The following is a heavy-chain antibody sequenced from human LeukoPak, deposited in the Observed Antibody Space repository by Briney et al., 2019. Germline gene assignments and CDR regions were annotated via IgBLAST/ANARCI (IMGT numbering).Heavy chain of an antibody. CDR2: IHYTGTT. CDR3: ARHKEGIMVRGLITKKGRAYKWFDP. J-gene: IGHJ5*02. V-gene: IGHV4-59*08. D-gene: IGHD3-10*01. CDR1: GASIRGYY. Sequence: SETLSLTCTVSGASIRGYYWSWIRQPPGKGLEWIGYIHYTGTTDYNPSLTSRVTISVDTSKNQFSLKLSSVTAADTAVYYCARHKEGIMVRGLITKKGRAYKWFDPWGQGTLVTVPS.